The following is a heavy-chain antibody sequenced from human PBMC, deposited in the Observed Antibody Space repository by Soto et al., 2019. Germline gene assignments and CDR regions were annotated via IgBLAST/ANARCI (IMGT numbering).Heavy chain of an antibody. D-gene: IGHD3-10*01. J-gene: IGHJ4*02. CDR3: AKFHGSGTYYNFPDY. Sequence: GGSLRLSCAASGFTFSTYAMSWVRQAPGKGLEWVSTISDSGGSTYYAASVKGRFTISRDNSKNTLYLLMNSLSAEDTALYYCAKFHGSGTYYNFPDYWGQGTLVTVSS. CDR2: ISDSGGST. CDR1: GFTFSTYA. V-gene: IGHV3-23*01.